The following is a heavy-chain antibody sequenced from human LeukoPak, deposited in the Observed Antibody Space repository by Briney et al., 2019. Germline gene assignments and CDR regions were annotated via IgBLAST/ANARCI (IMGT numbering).Heavy chain of an antibody. Sequence: GGSLRLSCAASGFTFSSYSMNWVRQAPGKGLEWVSYISSSSSYIYYADSVKGRFTISRDNAKNSLYLQMNSLRAEDTAVYYCARDGDSSSPFSYWGQGTLVTVSS. CDR2: ISSSSSYI. J-gene: IGHJ4*02. CDR1: GFTFSSYS. D-gene: IGHD6-13*01. V-gene: IGHV3-21*01. CDR3: ARDGDSSSPFSY.